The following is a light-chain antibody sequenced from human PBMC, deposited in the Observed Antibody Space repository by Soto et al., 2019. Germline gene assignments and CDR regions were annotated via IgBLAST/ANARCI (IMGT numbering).Light chain of an antibody. CDR3: SSYAGSTNFVL. Sequence: QSVLTQPASVSGSPGQSITISCTGTSSDVGGYNYVSWYQQHPGKAPKLMIYEVSNRPSGVSNRFSGSKSGNTASLTISGLQAEDEADYYCSSYAGSTNFVLFGGGTKLTVL. CDR2: EVS. J-gene: IGLJ3*02. CDR1: SSDVGGYNY. V-gene: IGLV2-14*01.